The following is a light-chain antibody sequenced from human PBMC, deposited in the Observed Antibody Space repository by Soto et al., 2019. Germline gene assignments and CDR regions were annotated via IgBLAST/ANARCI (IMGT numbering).Light chain of an antibody. CDR1: QSFRGL. CDR2: DAY. CDR3: QQRHIWPIT. Sequence: EVVLTQSPGTLSLSPGESATLSCRASQSFRGLLAWYQQKPGQAPRLLIYDAYNRATGIPPRFSGSGSGTDFTLTISSLEPEDSAVYYCQQRHIWPITFGQGTRLEIK. J-gene: IGKJ5*01. V-gene: IGKV3-11*01.